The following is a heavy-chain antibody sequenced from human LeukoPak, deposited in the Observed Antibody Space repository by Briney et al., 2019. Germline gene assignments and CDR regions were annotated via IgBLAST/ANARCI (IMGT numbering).Heavy chain of an antibody. CDR1: GFPSTSYT. CDR3: ASSGSGSYLVY. V-gene: IGHV3-21*01. Sequence: PGGSLRLSCVASGFPSTSYTMNWARHPPGNGRKWVSSISSSSSYIYYADSVKGRFTISRDNAKNSLYLQMNSLRAEDTAVYYCASSGSGSYLVYWGQGTLVTVSS. J-gene: IGHJ4*02. CDR2: ISSSSSYI. D-gene: IGHD3-10*01.